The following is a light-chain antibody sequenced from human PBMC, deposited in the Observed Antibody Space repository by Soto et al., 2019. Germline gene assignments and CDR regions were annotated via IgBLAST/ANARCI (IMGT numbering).Light chain of an antibody. CDR3: KQSSSTPQT. Sequence: DIQMTQSPSSLSASVGDRVTITCRASKSISSYLSWYQQKPGEAPKLLINVACTVQSGVPSRFSGSGSGTDFTLAISSLQPEDFATYYCKQSSSTPQTFGGGTGVEIK. J-gene: IGKJ4*02. CDR1: KSISSY. V-gene: IGKV1-39*01. CDR2: VAC.